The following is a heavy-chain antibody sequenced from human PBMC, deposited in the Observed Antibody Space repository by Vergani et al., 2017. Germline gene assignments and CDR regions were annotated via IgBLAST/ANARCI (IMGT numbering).Heavy chain of an antibody. CDR2: INPSGGST. V-gene: IGHV1-46*01. D-gene: IGHD3-10*01. Sequence: QVQLVQSGAEVKKPGASVKVSCKASGYTFTSYYMHWVRQAPGQGLEWMGIINPSGGSTSYAQKFQGRVTMTRDTSTSTVYMELNSLRAEDTAVYYCAKDRKPITMVRGVTSAIGYWGQGTLVTVSS. CDR1: GYTFTSYY. CDR3: AKDRKPITMVRGVTSAIGY. J-gene: IGHJ4*02.